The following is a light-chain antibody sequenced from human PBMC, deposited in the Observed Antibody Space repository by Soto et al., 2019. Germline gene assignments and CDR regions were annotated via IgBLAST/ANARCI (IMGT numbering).Light chain of an antibody. CDR3: QHRT. J-gene: IGKJ1*01. CDR1: QNLLHSNGYNY. CDR2: LGS. Sequence: DILMTQSPLSLPVTPGEPASISCRSSQNLLHSNGYNYLDWYLQKPGQSPQLLIYLGSNRASGVPDRFSGSGSGTDFTLTISRLEPEDFAVYYCQHRTFGQGTKVDIK. V-gene: IGKV2-28*01.